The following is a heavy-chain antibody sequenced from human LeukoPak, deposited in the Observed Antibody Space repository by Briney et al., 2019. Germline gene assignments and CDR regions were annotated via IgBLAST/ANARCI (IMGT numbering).Heavy chain of an antibody. CDR2: IWYDGSHK. Sequence: GGSLRLSCVGSGFTFSSYGMHWVRQTPGKGLEWVAVIWYDGSHKYYADSVKGRFTISRDNSKSTLYLQMNSLRAEDTAVYYCARDRGVSSLPQIAPGYNWFDPWGQGTLVTVSS. CDR3: ARDRGVSSLPQIAPGYNWFDP. V-gene: IGHV3-33*01. CDR1: GFTFSSYG. J-gene: IGHJ5*02. D-gene: IGHD6-13*01.